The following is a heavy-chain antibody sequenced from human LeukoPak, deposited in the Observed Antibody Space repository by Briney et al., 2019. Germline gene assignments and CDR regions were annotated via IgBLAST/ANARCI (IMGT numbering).Heavy chain of an antibody. J-gene: IGHJ4*02. CDR2: IFYSGST. Sequence: SETLSLTCTVSGGSISSSSYYWAWIRQPPGKGLEWIGNIFYSGSTYYNPSLKSRVTISVDMSKNQFSLKLSSVTAADTAVYHCARGRDDFWSGSHFDNWGRGTLVTVSS. D-gene: IGHD3-3*01. V-gene: IGHV4-39*07. CDR1: GGSISSSSYY. CDR3: ARGRDDFWSGSHFDN.